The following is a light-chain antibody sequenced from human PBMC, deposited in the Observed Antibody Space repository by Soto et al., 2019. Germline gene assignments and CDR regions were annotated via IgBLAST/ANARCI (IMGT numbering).Light chain of an antibody. Sequence: QSALTQPASVSGSPGQSITISCIGTSSDFGTYKLFSWYQQHPNKAPKLIIYEGTKRPSGVSNRFSGSKSGDTASLTVSGLQAEDEADYFCCYYGATISVFGGGTKLTVL. CDR2: EGT. J-gene: IGLJ3*02. V-gene: IGLV2-23*01. CDR1: SSDFGTYKL. CDR3: CYYGATISV.